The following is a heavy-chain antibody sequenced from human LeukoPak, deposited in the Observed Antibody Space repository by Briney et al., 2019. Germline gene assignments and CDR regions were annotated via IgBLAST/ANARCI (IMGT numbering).Heavy chain of an antibody. CDR2: MKRDGSEK. CDR1: GFTFSSYW. CDR3: AKDHQYYDILTGYYWNYYYGMDV. D-gene: IGHD3-9*01. V-gene: IGHV3-7*01. Sequence: GGSLRLSCAASGFTFSSYWMTWVRQAPGKGLEWVANMKRDGSEKYYADSVKGRFTISRDNANNSLYLQMNSLRAEDTAVYYCAKDHQYYDILTGYYWNYYYGMDVWGQGTTVTVSS. J-gene: IGHJ6*02.